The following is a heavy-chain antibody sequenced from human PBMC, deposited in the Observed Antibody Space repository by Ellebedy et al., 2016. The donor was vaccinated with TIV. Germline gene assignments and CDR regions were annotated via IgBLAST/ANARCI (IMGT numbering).Heavy chain of an antibody. CDR3: ATGSGYTSRWIYYYGMDV. D-gene: IGHD2-2*01. CDR1: GYTYKSYT. J-gene: IGHJ6*02. Sequence: AASVKVSCKASGYTYKSYTIYWVRQAPGHNLQWMGWINAGNRNTKYSQKFQGRVTLTRDTSASTAYRELSNLRSEDTAVYYCATGSGYTSRWIYYYGMDVWGQGTTVTVSS. V-gene: IGHV1-3*01. CDR2: INAGNRNT.